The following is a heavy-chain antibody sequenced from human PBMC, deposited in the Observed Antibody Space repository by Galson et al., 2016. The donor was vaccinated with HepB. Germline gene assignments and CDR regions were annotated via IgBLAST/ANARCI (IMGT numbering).Heavy chain of an antibody. CDR1: GFSVGGHY. CDR3: AMDTHASLGVFGP. Sequence: SLRLSCAASGFSVGGHYMTWVRQAPGKGLEWVSVIHSGGDTYYADSVKGRFTISRDNSKNTVHLQMNSLRAENTATYYCAMDTHASLGVFGPWGQGTLVTVSS. J-gene: IGHJ5*02. CDR2: IHSGGDT. V-gene: IGHV3-53*01. D-gene: IGHD3-16*01.